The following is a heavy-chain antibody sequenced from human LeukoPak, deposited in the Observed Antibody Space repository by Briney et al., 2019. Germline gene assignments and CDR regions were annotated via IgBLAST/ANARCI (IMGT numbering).Heavy chain of an antibody. D-gene: IGHD6-6*01. CDR3: ARGLKKWQLVRRGWFDP. V-gene: IGHV4-34*01. CDR1: GFTFSSYS. CDR2: INHSGST. Sequence: GSLRLSCAASGFTFSSYSMNWVRQPPGKGLEWIGEINHSGSTNYNPSLKSRVTISVDTSKNQFSLKLSSVTAADTAVYYCARGLKKWQLVRRGWFDPWGQGTLVTVSS. J-gene: IGHJ5*02.